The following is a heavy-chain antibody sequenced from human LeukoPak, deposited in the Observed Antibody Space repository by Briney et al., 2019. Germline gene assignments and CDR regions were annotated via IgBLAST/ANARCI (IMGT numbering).Heavy chain of an antibody. CDR3: AREVTIFGVVTDDAFDI. V-gene: IGHV4-61*02. CDR2: SYTSGST. D-gene: IGHD3-3*01. J-gene: IGHJ3*02. Sequence: PSETLSLTCTVSGGSISSGSYYWSWIRQPAGKGLEWIERSYTSGSTNYNPSLKSRVTISVDTSKNQFSLKLSSVTAADTAVYYCAREVTIFGVVTDDAFDIWGQGTMVTVSS. CDR1: GGSISSGSYY.